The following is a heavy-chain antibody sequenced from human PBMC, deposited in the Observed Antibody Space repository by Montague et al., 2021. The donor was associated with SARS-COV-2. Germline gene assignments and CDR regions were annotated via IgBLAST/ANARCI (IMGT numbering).Heavy chain of an antibody. J-gene: IGHJ4*02. D-gene: IGHD5-18*01. Sequence: SETLSLTCAVYGGSFSGYYWSWIRQPPGKGLEWIGEINHSGSTNYNPSLKSRVTISVDTSKNQFSLKPSSVTAADTAVYYCARGGGYSYGSLDYWGQGTLVTVSS. CDR3: ARGGGYSYGSLDY. V-gene: IGHV4-34*01. CDR1: GGSFSGYY. CDR2: INHSGST.